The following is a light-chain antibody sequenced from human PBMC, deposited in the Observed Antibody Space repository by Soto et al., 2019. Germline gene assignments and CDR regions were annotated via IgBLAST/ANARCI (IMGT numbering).Light chain of an antibody. CDR3: CSYAGSYWV. CDR2: DVS. Sequence: QSALTQPRSVSGSPGQSVTISCTATSSDVGGYNYVSWYQQHPGKAPKLMIYDVSKRPSGVPDRFSGSKSGNTASLTISGLQAEDEADYYCCSYAGSYWVFGGGTKLTVL. V-gene: IGLV2-11*01. J-gene: IGLJ3*02. CDR1: SSDVGGYNY.